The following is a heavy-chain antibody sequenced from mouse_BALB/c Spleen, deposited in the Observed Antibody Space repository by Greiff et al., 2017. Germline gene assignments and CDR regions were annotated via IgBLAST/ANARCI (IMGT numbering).Heavy chain of an antibody. J-gene: IGHJ4*01. CDR3: ARYFDGYDAMDY. CDR1: GYTFTSYD. Sequence: VKLMESVPELVKPGALVKISCKASGYTFTSYDINWVKQRPGQGLEWIGWIYPGDGSTKYNEKFKGKATLTADKSSSTAYMQLSSLTSENSAVYFCARYFDGYDAMDYWGQGTSVTVSS. V-gene: IGHV1S56*01. D-gene: IGHD2-3*01. CDR2: IYPGDGST.